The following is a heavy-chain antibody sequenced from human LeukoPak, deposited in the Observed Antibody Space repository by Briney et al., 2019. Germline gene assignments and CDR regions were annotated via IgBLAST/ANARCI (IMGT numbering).Heavy chain of an antibody. V-gene: IGHV3-48*03. CDR1: GFTFSSYE. Sequence: GGSLRLSCAASGFTFSSYEMNWVRQAPGKGLEWVSYISSSGSTIYYADSVKGRFTISRDDAKNSLYLQMNSLRAEDTAVYYCATKLIAAHDYWGQGTLVTVSS. CDR3: ATKLIAAHDY. D-gene: IGHD6-6*01. J-gene: IGHJ4*02. CDR2: ISSSGSTI.